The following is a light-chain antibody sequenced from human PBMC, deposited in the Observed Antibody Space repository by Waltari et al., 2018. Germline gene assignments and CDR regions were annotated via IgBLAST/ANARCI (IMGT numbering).Light chain of an antibody. V-gene: IGKV3-11*01. CDR2: DAS. CDR3: LQRSRWPLT. Sequence: EIVLTQSPATLSLSPGERATLSCRASQSISGLLACYQQKPGQSPRLLLYDASNRATGVSARFSGSGSGTDFTLTINSLETEDFAVYYCLQRSRWPLTFGGGTKVELK. CDR1: QSISGL. J-gene: IGKJ4*01.